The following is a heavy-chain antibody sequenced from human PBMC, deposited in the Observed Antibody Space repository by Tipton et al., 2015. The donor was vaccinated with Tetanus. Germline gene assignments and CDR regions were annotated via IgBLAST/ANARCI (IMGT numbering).Heavy chain of an antibody. Sequence: LRLSCTVSGVSISNSSHYWGWIRQSPGKGLEWIGSFYYGGSTYYNPSLESRVTIPVDTSKNEFSLKFTSVTAADTSLYFCARDISSNTRSFDIWGQGTMFTVSS. V-gene: IGHV4-39*02. CDR1: GVSISNSSHY. D-gene: IGHD2-2*01. J-gene: IGHJ3*02. CDR2: FYYGGST. CDR3: ARDISSNTRSFDI.